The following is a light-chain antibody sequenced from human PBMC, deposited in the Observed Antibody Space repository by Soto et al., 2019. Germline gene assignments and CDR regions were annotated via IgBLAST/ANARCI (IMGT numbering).Light chain of an antibody. J-gene: IGLJ2*01. V-gene: IGLV2-23*02. CDR1: SSDVGSYNV. CDR2: EVS. Sequence: QSALTQPASVSGSPGKSITIPCTGTSSDVGSYNVVSWYQQHPGKAPKLMIYEVSQRPSGVSNRFSGSKSGNTASLTISELQAEDEADYYCCSYAGSSTYVIFGGGTKLTVL. CDR3: CSYAGSSTYVI.